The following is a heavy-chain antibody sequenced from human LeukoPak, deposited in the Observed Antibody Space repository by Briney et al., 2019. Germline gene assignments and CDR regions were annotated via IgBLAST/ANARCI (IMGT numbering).Heavy chain of an antibody. CDR2: ISYDGSAK. J-gene: IGHJ4*02. CDR3: AKGGGRFGDLLSSIDY. V-gene: IGHV3-30*18. CDR1: GFTFTTYG. Sequence: GSLRLSCVASGFTFTTYGMNWFRQAPGKGLEWVAVISYDGSAKYYADSVKGRFTISRDNSKNTLYLQMNSLRAEDTAVYYCAKGGGRFGDLLSSIDYWGQGTLVTVSS. D-gene: IGHD3-10*01.